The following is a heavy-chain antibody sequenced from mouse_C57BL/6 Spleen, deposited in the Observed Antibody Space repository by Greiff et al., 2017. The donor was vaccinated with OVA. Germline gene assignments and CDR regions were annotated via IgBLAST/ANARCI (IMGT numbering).Heavy chain of an antibody. CDR3: ARDYYGSSYDYFDY. Sequence: QVQLQQSGAELARPGASVKMSCKASGYTFTSYTMHWVKQRPGQGLEWIGYINPSSGYTKYNQKFKDKATLTADKSSSTAYMQLSSLTSEDSAVYYGARDYYGSSYDYFDYWGQCTTLTGSS. J-gene: IGHJ2*01. CDR2: INPSSGYT. D-gene: IGHD1-1*01. V-gene: IGHV1-4*01. CDR1: GYTFTSYT.